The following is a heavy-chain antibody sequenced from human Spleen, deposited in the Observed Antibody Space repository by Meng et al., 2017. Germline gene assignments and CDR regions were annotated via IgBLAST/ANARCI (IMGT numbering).Heavy chain of an antibody. CDR1: GGTFSSHI. Sequence: QVQLVQSGGEVKKPGSSVKVSCKASGGTFSSHIINWVRQAPGQGLEWVGRIIPNNGGTSYARRFQGRVTLTSDTSTSTVYMDLGSLGSEDTALYYCAREKSPGHFDYLGQGILVTVSS. CDR2: IIPNNGGT. J-gene: IGHJ4*02. CDR3: AREKSPGHFDY. V-gene: IGHV1-46*01.